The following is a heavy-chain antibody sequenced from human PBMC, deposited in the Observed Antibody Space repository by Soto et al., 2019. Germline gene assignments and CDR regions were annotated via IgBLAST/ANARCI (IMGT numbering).Heavy chain of an antibody. V-gene: IGHV4-39*01. CDR1: GGSISSTNYF. CDR2: IHYSGST. D-gene: IGHD1-26*01. J-gene: IGHJ4*02. CDR3: ARVISYGYFDY. Sequence: PSETLSLTCTVSGGSISSTNYFWGWIRQPPGKGLEWIGSIHYSGSTYYNPSLKSRVAVSVDTSKNQFSLKLTSVTAADTAVYYCARVISYGYFDYWGQGTLVTVSS.